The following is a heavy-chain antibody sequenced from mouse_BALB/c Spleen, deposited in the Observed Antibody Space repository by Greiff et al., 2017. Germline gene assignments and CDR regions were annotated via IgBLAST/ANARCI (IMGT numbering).Heavy chain of an antibody. CDR1: GFPFGGFP. CDR3: ARDFDGPPYWYFDV. J-gene: IGHJ1*01. D-gene: IGHD2-3*01. V-gene: IGHV5-6-5*01. Sequence: EVKLMESGGALVRPGGSLKPSFAASGFPFGGFPWSWFRQTPGKRLGWVASISSGGSTYYPDSVKGRFTISRDNARNILYLQMSSLRSEDTAMYYCARDFDGPPYWYFDVWGAGTTVTVSS. CDR2: ISSGGST.